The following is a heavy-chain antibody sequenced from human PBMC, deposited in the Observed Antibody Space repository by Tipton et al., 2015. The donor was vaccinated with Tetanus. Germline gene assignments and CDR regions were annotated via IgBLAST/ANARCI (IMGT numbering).Heavy chain of an antibody. J-gene: IGHJ4*02. CDR3: ARDQARGARGWNYFDY. V-gene: IGHV4-31*03. Sequence: TLSLTCTVSGASISSGGYYWTWICQHPGKGLEWIGDIHFSGSTYYNPSLRSRVTISVDTSKNEFSLKLNSVTAADTAVYYCARDQARGARGWNYFDYWGQGTLVTVSS. CDR1: GASISSGGYY. D-gene: IGHD1-26*01. CDR2: IHFSGST.